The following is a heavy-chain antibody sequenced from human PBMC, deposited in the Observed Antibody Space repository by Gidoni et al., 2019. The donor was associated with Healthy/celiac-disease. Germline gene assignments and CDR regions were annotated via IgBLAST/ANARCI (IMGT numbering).Heavy chain of an antibody. CDR2: ISGSGGST. J-gene: IGHJ6*03. V-gene: IGHV3-23*01. CDR3: AKTPYYDFWSGYFGTAYMDV. Sequence: EVQLLESGGGLVQPGGSLRLSCAASGFTFSSYAMSWVRQAPGKGLEWVSAISGSGGSTYYADSVKGRFTISRDNSKNTLYLQMNSLRAEDTAVYYCAKTPYYDFWSGYFGTAYMDVWGKGTTVTVSS. D-gene: IGHD3-3*01. CDR1: GFTFSSYA.